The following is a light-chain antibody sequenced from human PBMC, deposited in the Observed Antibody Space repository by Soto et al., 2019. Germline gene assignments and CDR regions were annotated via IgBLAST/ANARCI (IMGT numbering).Light chain of an antibody. CDR3: QHYDSYSAT. CDR1: QSISSW. CDR2: KAS. V-gene: IGKV1-5*03. Sequence: DIQMTQSPSTLSPSVGDRVTITCRASQSISSWLAWYQQKPGKAPKLLLYKASILEGGVPSRFSGSGSGTEFTLTISSLQPDDFASYYCQHYDSYSATFGQGTKVDIK. J-gene: IGKJ2*01.